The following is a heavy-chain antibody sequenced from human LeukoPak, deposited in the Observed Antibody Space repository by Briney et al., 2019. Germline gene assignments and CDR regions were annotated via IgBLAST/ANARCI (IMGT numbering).Heavy chain of an antibody. D-gene: IGHD5-18*01. CDR2: FYDSGST. CDR1: GGSISGYY. CDR3: ARHRHGCGSDY. J-gene: IGHJ4*02. V-gene: IGHV4-59*08. Sequence: SETLSLTCTVSGGSISGYYWSWIRQPPGKGLEWIAYFYDSGSTNYNASLRSRVTISIDTSKNQFSLQLSSVTAADSAVYYCARHRHGCGSDYWGQGTLVTVSS.